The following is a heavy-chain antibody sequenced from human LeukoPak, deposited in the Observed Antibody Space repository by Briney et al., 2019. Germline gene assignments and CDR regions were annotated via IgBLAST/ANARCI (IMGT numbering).Heavy chain of an antibody. CDR3: ARSLGYCSGGSCYNWFDP. Sequence: GGSLRLSCAASGFTFSSYAMSWVRQAPGKGLEWVSAISGSGGSTYYADSVKGRFTISRDISKNTLYLQMHSLRAEDTAVYYCARSLGYCSGGSCYNWFDPWGQGTLVTVSS. CDR2: ISGSGGST. CDR1: GFTFSSYA. D-gene: IGHD2-15*01. J-gene: IGHJ5*02. V-gene: IGHV3-23*01.